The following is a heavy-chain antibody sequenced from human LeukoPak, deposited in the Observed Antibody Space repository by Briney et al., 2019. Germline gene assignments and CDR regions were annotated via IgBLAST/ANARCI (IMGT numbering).Heavy chain of an antibody. J-gene: IGHJ4*02. CDR1: GFTFDDYA. V-gene: IGHV3-9*01. CDR3: AKDGQWLVTTVLGWLDY. D-gene: IGHD6-19*01. Sequence: GGSLRLSCAASGFTFDDYAMHWVRQAPGKGLEWVSGISWNSGSIGYADSVKGRFTISRDNAKNSLYLQMNSLRAEDTALYYCAKDGQWLVTTVLGWLDYWGQGTLVTVSS. CDR2: ISWNSGSI.